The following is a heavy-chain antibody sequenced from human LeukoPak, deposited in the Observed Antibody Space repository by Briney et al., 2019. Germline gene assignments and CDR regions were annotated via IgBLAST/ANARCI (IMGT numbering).Heavy chain of an antibody. Sequence: NPSETLSLTCTVSGGSISSYYWSWIRQPPGKGLEWIGYIYYSGSTNYNPSLKSRVTISVDTSKNQFSLQLNSVTPEDTAVYYCARGWSYSSSWSSYYYYYMDVWGKGTTVTVSS. J-gene: IGHJ6*03. D-gene: IGHD6-13*01. V-gene: IGHV4-59*12. CDR2: IYYSGST. CDR1: GGSISSYY. CDR3: ARGWSYSSSWSSYYYYYMDV.